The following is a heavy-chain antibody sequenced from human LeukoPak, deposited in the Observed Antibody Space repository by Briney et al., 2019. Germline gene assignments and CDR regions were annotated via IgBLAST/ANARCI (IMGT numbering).Heavy chain of an antibody. J-gene: IGHJ3*02. Sequence: GESLKISCKGSGYSFTSYWIGWVRQMPGKGLAWMGIIYPGDSDTRYSPSFQGQVTISADKSISTAYLQWSSLKASDTAMYYCASSGITGTFFDAFDIWGQGTMVTVSS. CDR3: ASSGITGTFFDAFDI. D-gene: IGHD1-20*01. CDR1: GYSFTSYW. V-gene: IGHV5-51*01. CDR2: IYPGDSDT.